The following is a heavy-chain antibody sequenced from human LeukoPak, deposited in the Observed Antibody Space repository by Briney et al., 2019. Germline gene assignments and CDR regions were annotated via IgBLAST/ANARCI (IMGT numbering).Heavy chain of an antibody. J-gene: IGHJ4*02. CDR3: AGSPGGWYYFHY. V-gene: IGHV3-30-3*01. Sequence: TRGSLRLSCAASGFTFSSYAMHWVRQAPGKGLEWVAVISYDGSNKYYADSVKGRFTISRDNSKNTLFLQMNSLRAEDTAVYYCAGSPGGWYYFHYWGQGTLVTVSS. CDR2: ISYDGSNK. CDR1: GFTFSSYA. D-gene: IGHD2-15*01.